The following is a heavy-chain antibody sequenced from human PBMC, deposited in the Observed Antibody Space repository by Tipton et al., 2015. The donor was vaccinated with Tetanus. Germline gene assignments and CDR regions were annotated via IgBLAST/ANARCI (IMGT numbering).Heavy chain of an antibody. CDR1: GFTFSGYA. CDR3: ARRQVEGGAHFDH. D-gene: IGHD3-16*01. J-gene: IGHJ4*02. CDR2: ISSAGSNN. Sequence: SLRLSCAVSGFTFSGYAMSWVRQAPGKGLEWVAVISSAGSNNYYADSVRGRFTISRDNSKNTLYLQMNSLRAEDSAVYYCARRQVEGGAHFDHWGQGTLVTVSS. V-gene: IGHV3-30*03.